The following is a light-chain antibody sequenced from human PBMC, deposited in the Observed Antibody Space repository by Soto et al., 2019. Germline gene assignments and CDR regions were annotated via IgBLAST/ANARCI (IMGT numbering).Light chain of an antibody. V-gene: IGKV1-39*01. CDR1: QSISSY. CDR3: QQSYSTPHT. J-gene: IGKJ2*01. CDR2: AAS. Sequence: DIPMTQSPSSLSASVGDRVTITCRASQSISSYLNWYQQKPGKAPKLLIYAASSLQGGVPSRFSGSGSGTDFTLTISSLQPEDFAIYYCQQSYSTPHTFGQGTKLEI.